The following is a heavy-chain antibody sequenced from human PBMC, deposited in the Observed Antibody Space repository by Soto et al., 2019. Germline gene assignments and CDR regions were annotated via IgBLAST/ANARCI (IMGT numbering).Heavy chain of an antibody. J-gene: IGHJ4*02. Sequence: GESLKISCAASGFTFSSYAMSWVRQAPGKGLEWVSAISGSGGSTYYADSVKGRFTISRDNSKNTLYLQMNSLRAEDTAVYYCAKDSLPYGSYFDYWGQGTLVTVSS. CDR3: AKDSLPYGSYFDY. V-gene: IGHV3-23*01. D-gene: IGHD3-10*01. CDR1: GFTFSSYA. CDR2: ISGSGGST.